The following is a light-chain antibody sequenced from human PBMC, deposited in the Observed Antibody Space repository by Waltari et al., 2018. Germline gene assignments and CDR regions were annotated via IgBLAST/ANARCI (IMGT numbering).Light chain of an antibody. Sequence: QSALTQPASVSGSPGQSITTPCTGTSSGVGNYDLVSWYQHHPGRAPKLIIYGANERPSGVSNRFSGSKSGIAASLTISGLQAEDEADYYCCSYLGSNTWVFGGGTKLTV. CDR1: SSGVGNYDL. CDR2: GAN. J-gene: IGLJ2*01. CDR3: CSYLGSNTWV. V-gene: IGLV2-23*01.